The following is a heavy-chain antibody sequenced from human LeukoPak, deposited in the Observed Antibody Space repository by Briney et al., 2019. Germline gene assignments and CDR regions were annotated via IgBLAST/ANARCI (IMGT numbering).Heavy chain of an antibody. CDR1: GGSISSYY. CDR2: IYYSGST. V-gene: IGHV4-59*12. J-gene: IGHJ3*02. Sequence: KASETLSLTCTVSGGSISSYYWSWIRQPPGKGLEWIGYIYYSGSTNYNPSLKSRVTISVDTSKNQFSLKVSSVTAADTAVYYCTRGAGSTTSNDAFDIWGQGTMVTVSS. D-gene: IGHD1-1*01. CDR3: TRGAGSTTSNDAFDI.